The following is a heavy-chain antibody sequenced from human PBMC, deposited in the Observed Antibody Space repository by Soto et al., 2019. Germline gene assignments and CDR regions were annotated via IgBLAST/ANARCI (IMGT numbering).Heavy chain of an antibody. CDR1: GYSVSSNSAA. CDR3: AVGTRGKHMDV. V-gene: IGHV6-1*01. J-gene: IGHJ6*02. Sequence: SHTLSLTCAISGYSVSSNSAAWKVIRQSPSRGLEWLGRTYYRSKWYNDYAVSVKSRITINPDTSKNQFSLQLNSVTPEDTAVYYGAVGTRGKHMDVWGQGTTVTVSS. CDR2: TYYRSKWYN. D-gene: IGHD7-27*01.